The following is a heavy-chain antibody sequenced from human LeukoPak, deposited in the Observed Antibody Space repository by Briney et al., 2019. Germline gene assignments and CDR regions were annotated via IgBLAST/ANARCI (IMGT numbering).Heavy chain of an antibody. V-gene: IGHV4-34*01. CDR2: INHSGST. D-gene: IGHD5-18*01. J-gene: IGHJ3*02. Sequence: SETLSLTCAVYGGSFSDYYWSWIRQPPGKGLEWIGEINHSGSTNYNPSLKSRVTMSADTSKNQFSLKLSSVTAADTAVYYCAGRYNYGATYAFDIWGQGTMVTVSS. CDR1: GGSFSDYY. CDR3: AGRYNYGATYAFDI.